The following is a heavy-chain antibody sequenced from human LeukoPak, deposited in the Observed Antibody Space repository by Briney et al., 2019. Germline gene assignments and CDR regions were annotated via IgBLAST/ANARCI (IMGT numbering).Heavy chain of an antibody. D-gene: IGHD2-15*01. CDR3: ARENLGYCSGGSCYYFDY. V-gene: IGHV1-2*02. Sequence: ASVKVSCKASGYTFTGYYMQWVRQAPGQGLEWMGWINPNSGGTNYAQKFQGRVTMTRDTSISTAYMELSRLRSDDTAVYYCARENLGYCSGGSCYYFDYWGQGTLVTVSS. CDR2: INPNSGGT. J-gene: IGHJ4*02. CDR1: GYTFTGYY.